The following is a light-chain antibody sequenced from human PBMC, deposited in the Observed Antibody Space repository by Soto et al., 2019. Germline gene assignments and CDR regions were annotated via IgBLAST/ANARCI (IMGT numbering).Light chain of an antibody. CDR2: AAS. CDR3: QQYNSFST. V-gene: IGKV1-5*01. Sequence: DIQMTQSPSTVSASVGDIVTITCRASQSISSWLAWYQQKPGKPPKLLIYAASSLESGVQSRFSGSGSGTEFTLTISSLQPDDFATYCCQQYNSFSTFGQGTKVDIK. CDR1: QSISSW. J-gene: IGKJ1*01.